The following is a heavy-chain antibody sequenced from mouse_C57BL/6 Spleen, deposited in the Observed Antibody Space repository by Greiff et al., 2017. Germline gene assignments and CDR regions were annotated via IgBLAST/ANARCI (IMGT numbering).Heavy chain of an antibody. D-gene: IGHD1-1*01. CDR2: IDPEDGDT. CDR3: TTRITTVVEGNFDY. V-gene: IGHV14-1*01. J-gene: IGHJ2*01. CDR1: GFNIKDYY. Sequence: EVKLMESGAELVRPGASVKLSCTASGFNIKDYYMHWVKQRPEQGLEWIGRIDPEDGDTEYAPKFQGKATMTADTSSNTAYLQLSSLTSEDTAVYYCTTRITTVVEGNFDYWGQGTTLTVSS.